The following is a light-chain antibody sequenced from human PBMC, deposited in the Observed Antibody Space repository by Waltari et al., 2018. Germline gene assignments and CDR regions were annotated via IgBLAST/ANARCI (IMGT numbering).Light chain of an antibody. CDR1: SRDVGGYNY. V-gene: IGLV2-14*01. CDR3: SSYTSSSTFNVV. J-gene: IGLJ2*01. CDR2: DVS. Sequence: QSALTQPASVSGSPGQSITISCTGTSRDVGGYNYVSWYQQHPGKAPKLVIYDVSKRPSGVSNRFSGSKSGNTASLTISGLQAEDESDYYCSSYTSSSTFNVVFGGGTKLTVL.